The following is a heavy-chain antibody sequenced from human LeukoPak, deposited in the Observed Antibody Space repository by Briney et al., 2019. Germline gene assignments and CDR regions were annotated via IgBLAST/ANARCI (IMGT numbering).Heavy chain of an antibody. CDR3: ASRYYSYMDV. J-gene: IGHJ6*03. CDR1: GGTFSSYA. CDR2: IIPIFGTA. V-gene: IGHV1-69*13. Sequence: GASVKVSCKASGGTFSSYAISWVRQAPGQGLEWMGGIIPIFGTANYAQKFQGRVTITADESTSAAYMELSSLRSEDTAVYYCASRYYSYMDVWGKGPTVTVS.